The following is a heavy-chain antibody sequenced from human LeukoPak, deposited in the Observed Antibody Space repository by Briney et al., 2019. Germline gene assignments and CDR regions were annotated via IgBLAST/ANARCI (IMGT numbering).Heavy chain of an antibody. CDR3: ARSRSYYYGSGGLDAFDI. CDR1: GGSISSSSNY. CDR2: IYYSGSA. Sequence: SETLSLTCTVSGGSISSSSNYWGWIRQPPGKGLEWIGSIYYSGSAYYNPSLKSRVTISVDTSKKQFSLKLSSVTAADTAVYYCARSRSYYYGSGGLDAFDIWGQGTMVTVSS. J-gene: IGHJ3*02. V-gene: IGHV4-39*01. D-gene: IGHD3-10*01.